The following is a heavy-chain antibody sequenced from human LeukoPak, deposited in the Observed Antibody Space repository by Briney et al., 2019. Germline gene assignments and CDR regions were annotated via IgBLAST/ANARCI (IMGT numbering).Heavy chain of an antibody. CDR3: AREGGSYLGDY. D-gene: IGHD1-26*01. CDR2: IWYDGSNK. Sequence: QSGGSLRLSCAVSGFTFGNYGMHWVRQAPGKGLEWVAVIWYDGSNKYYADSVKGRFTISRDNSKNTLYLQMNSLRAEDTAVYYCAREGGSYLGDYWGQGTLVTVSS. V-gene: IGHV3-33*08. CDR1: GFTFGNYG. J-gene: IGHJ4*02.